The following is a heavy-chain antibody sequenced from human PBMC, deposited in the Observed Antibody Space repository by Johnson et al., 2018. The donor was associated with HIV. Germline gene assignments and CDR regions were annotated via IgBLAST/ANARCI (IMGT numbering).Heavy chain of an antibody. CDR2: IYSGNNT. D-gene: IGHD5-24*01. Sequence: VQLVESGGGVVQPGRSLRLSCAGSGISVTRNYMSWVRQAPGQGLEWVSLIYSGNNTKYAYPVTVRFTLSRDNSKNTLFLQMNSLRPEDTAVYYCARGGLEMATITDAFDIWGQGTMVTVSS. J-gene: IGHJ3*02. V-gene: IGHV3-66*02. CDR3: ARGGLEMATITDAFDI. CDR1: GISVTRNY.